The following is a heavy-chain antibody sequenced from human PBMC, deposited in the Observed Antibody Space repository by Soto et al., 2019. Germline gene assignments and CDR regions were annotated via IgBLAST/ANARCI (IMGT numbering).Heavy chain of an antibody. V-gene: IGHV3-30-3*01. Sequence: GGSLRLSCEASGFTFSSYAMHWVRQAPGKGREWVTVISYDGGNQHYAASVKGRFTISRDNSRNTLYLQMNNLRADDTAVYFSARAVSSATYYDCIGYWGRGTLVTVSS. CDR3: ARAVSSATYYDCIGY. D-gene: IGHD1-26*01. J-gene: IGHJ4*02. CDR2: ISYDGGNQ. CDR1: GFTFSSYA.